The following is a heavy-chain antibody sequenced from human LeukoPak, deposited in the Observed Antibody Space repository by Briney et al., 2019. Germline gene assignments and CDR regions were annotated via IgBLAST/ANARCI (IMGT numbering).Heavy chain of an antibody. V-gene: IGHV4-34*01. Sequence: SETLSLTCAVYGGSFSGYYWSWIRQPLGKGLEWIGEINHSGSTNYNPSLKSRVTISVDTSKNQFSLKLSSVTAADTAVYYCARENFDYGDYGWGQGTLVTVSS. D-gene: IGHD4-17*01. CDR2: INHSGST. CDR3: ARENFDYGDYG. J-gene: IGHJ4*02. CDR1: GGSFSGYY.